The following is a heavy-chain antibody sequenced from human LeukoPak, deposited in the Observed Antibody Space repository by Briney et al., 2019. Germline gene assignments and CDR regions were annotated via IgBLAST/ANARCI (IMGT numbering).Heavy chain of an antibody. CDR1: GFTFSDYY. Sequence: GGSPRLSCAASGFTFSDYYMSWIRQPPGKGLEWVANIKNDGSEKYYVDSVKGRFTISRDNAKNSLYLQMNSLRAEDTAVYYCARVGTAEGTLEDYWGQGTLVTVSS. D-gene: IGHD6-13*01. CDR2: IKNDGSEK. V-gene: IGHV3-7*01. J-gene: IGHJ4*02. CDR3: ARVGTAEGTLEDY.